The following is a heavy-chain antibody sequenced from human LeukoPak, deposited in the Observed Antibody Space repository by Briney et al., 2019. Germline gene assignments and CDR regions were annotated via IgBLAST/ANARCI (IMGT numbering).Heavy chain of an antibody. CDR3: ARDGGAYCSSTSCPDAFDI. D-gene: IGHD2-2*01. CDR1: GFTFSSYS. V-gene: IGHV3-21*01. CDR2: ISSSSYI. Sequence: GGSLRLSCAASGFTFSSYSMNWVRQAPGKGLEWVSSISSSSYIYYADSVKGRFTISRDNAKNSLYLQMNSLRAEDTAVYYCARDGGAYCSSTSCPDAFDIWGQGTMVTVSS. J-gene: IGHJ3*02.